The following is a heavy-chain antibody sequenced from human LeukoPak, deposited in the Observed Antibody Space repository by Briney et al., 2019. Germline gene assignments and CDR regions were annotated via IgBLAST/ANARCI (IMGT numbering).Heavy chain of an antibody. CDR3: TRHFDVVVVAATPEFDY. J-gene: IGHJ4*02. CDR1: GFTFSGSA. CDR2: IRSKANNYAT. Sequence: GGSLRLSCAASGFTFSGSAMHWVRQASGKGLEWGGRIRSKANNYATALDESVKGRFTISRDESKNTAYLQMNSLKTEDTAVYYCTRHFDVVVVAATPEFDYWGQGTLVTVSS. D-gene: IGHD2-15*01. V-gene: IGHV3-73*01.